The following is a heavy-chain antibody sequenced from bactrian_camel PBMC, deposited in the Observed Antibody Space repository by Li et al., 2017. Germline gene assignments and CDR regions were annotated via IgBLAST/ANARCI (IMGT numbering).Heavy chain of an antibody. CDR1: EYKISSSC. Sequence: VQLVESGGGSVQAGGSLRLTCVVSEYKISSSCMGWFRQAPGKEREGVATITTGLRDPWYTHSVEGRFTISRDNAKNTVYLQLSSLKTEDTAMYFCARALWNWHEYSYWGQGTQVTVS. V-gene: IGHV3S40*01. J-gene: IGHJ4*01. D-gene: IGHD1*01. CDR2: ITTGLRDP. CDR3: ARALWNWHEYSY.